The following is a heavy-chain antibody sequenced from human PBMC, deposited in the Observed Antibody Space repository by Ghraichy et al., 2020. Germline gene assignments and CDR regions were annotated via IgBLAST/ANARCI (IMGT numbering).Heavy chain of an antibody. J-gene: IGHJ6*02. CDR1: GFTFSSYD. Sequence: GGSLRLSCAASGFTFSSYDMHWVRQATGKGLEWVSAIGTAGDTYYPGSVKGRFTISRENAKNSLYLQMNSQRAGDTAVYYCARVAAAGYGMDVWGQGTTVTLSS. V-gene: IGHV3-13*01. D-gene: IGHD6-13*01. CDR3: ARVAAAGYGMDV. CDR2: IGTAGDT.